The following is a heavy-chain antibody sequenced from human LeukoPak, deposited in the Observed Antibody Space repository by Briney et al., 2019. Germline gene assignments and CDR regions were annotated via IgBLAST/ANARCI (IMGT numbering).Heavy chain of an antibody. D-gene: IGHD1-14*01. CDR2: IFPDDSNT. CDR3: ARQTPDGPDY. V-gene: IGHV5-51*01. J-gene: IGHJ4*02. Sequence: GESLKISCTASGYSFASSWIAWVRQMPGKGLEWMGIIFPDDSNTGYNPSFQGQVTMSTDKSVSTAYLQWSSLKASDTAIYYCARQTPDGPDYWGQGTLVTVSS. CDR1: GYSFASSW.